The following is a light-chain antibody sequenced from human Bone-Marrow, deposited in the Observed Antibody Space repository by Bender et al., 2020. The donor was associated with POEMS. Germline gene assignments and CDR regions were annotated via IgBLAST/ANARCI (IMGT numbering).Light chain of an antibody. CDR1: KLGDKY. CDR3: QAWDGIHVV. CDR2: QDS. V-gene: IGLV3-1*01. J-gene: IGLJ2*01. Sequence: SYELTQPPSVSVSPGQTASITCSGDKLGDKYASWYQQKPGQSPVLVIYQDSERPSGIPERFSGSNSGNTATLTISGTQPMDEADYYCQAWDGIHVVFGGGTKLTVL.